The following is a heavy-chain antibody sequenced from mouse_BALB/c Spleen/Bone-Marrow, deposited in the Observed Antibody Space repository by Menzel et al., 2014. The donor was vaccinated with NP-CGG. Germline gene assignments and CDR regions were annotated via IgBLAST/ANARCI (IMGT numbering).Heavy chain of an antibody. CDR2: ISYSGST. Sequence: VQLQQPGPGLVKPSQSLSLTCTVTGYSITSDYAWNWIRQFPGNKLEWMGYISYSGSTSYNPSLKSRISITRDTSKNQFFLQLNSVTTEDTATYYCARKDYYGSSNFDYWGQGTTLTVSS. CDR3: ARKDYYGSSNFDY. D-gene: IGHD1-1*01. J-gene: IGHJ2*01. CDR1: GYSITSDYA. V-gene: IGHV3-2*02.